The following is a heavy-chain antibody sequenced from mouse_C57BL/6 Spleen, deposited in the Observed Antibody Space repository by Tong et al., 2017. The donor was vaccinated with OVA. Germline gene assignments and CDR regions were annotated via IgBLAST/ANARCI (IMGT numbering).Heavy chain of an antibody. J-gene: IGHJ3*01. CDR3: ARGLYGSSPAWFAY. Sequence: EVQLQESGPELVKPGASVKMSCKASGYTFTDYNMHWVKQSHGKSLEWIGYINPNNGGTSYNQKFKGKATLTVDKSSSTAYMQLSSLTSEDSAVYYCARGLYGSSPAWFAYWGQGTLVTVSA. D-gene: IGHD1-1*01. CDR1: GYTFTDYN. CDR2: INPNNGGT. V-gene: IGHV1-22*01.